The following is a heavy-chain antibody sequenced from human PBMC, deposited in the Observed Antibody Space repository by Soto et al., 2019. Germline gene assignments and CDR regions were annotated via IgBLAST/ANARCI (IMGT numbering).Heavy chain of an antibody. CDR1: GYTFTSYY. CDR3: ARPRGEFRDYYYGMDV. Sequence: QVQLVQSGAEVKKPGASVKVSCKASGYTFTSYYMHWVRQAPGQGLEWMGIINPSGGSTSYAQKFQGRVTMTRDTSTSTVYMELSSLRSEDTAVYYCARPRGEFRDYYYGMDVWGQGTTVTVSS. J-gene: IGHJ6*02. V-gene: IGHV1-46*01. CDR2: INPSGGST. D-gene: IGHD3-10*01.